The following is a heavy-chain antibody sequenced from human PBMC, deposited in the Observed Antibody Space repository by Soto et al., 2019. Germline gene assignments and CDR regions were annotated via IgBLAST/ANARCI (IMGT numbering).Heavy chain of an antibody. D-gene: IGHD2-2*01. V-gene: IGHV4-34*01. CDR3: ARAVCSSTSCQPYYFDY. Sequence: QVQLQQWGAGLLKPSETLSLTCAVYGGSFSGYYRSWIRQPPGKGLEWIGEINHSGSTNYNPSLKSRVTISVDTSKNQFSLKLSSVTAADTAVYYCARAVCSSTSCQPYYFDYWGQGTLVTVSS. CDR1: GGSFSGYY. CDR2: INHSGST. J-gene: IGHJ4*02.